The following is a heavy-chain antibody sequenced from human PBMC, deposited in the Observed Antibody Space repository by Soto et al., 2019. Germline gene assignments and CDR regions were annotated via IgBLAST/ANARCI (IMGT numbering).Heavy chain of an antibody. CDR3: ARLSGSWQSGFDP. CDR2: IYYSGNT. V-gene: IGHV4-31*03. J-gene: IGHJ5*02. CDR1: GGSISSNDFY. Sequence: QVQLQESGPGLVKPSQTLSLTCIVSGGSISSNDFYWSWIRQHPGKGLEWIGYIYYSGNTYYNPSLKSRVTILVETSKNQFSLKGSSVTATDTAVYYCARLSGSWQSGFDPWGQGTLVTVSS. D-gene: IGHD6-13*01.